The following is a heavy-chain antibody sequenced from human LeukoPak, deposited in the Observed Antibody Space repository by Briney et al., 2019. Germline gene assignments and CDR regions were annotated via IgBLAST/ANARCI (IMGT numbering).Heavy chain of an antibody. Sequence: GGSLRLSCAASGFSLIDHYMDWVRQPPGKGLEWVGRSRNIGTSYPMEYAASVRGRFSISRDESRNTLYLQMNSLETEDTAIYYCVRSYYGSGSASSPVFWGQGTLVTVSS. CDR2: SRNIGTSYPM. D-gene: IGHD3-10*01. V-gene: IGHV3-72*01. J-gene: IGHJ4*02. CDR3: VRSYYGSGSASSPVF. CDR1: GFSLIDHY.